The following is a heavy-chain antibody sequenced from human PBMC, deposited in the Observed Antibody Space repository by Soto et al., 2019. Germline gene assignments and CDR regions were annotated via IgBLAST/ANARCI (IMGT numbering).Heavy chain of an antibody. CDR1: GGSISSLGYY. V-gene: IGHV4-31*02. Sequence: SVTLPLTWTVSGGSISSLGYYWSWIRQHPGKGLEWIGYIYYSGSTYYNPSLKSRVTISVDTSKNQFSLKLSSVTAEDTAVYYCARDRVESGYPEYFQHWGQGTLVTVSS. CDR2: IYYSGST. D-gene: IGHD3-22*01. J-gene: IGHJ1*01. CDR3: ARDRVESGYPEYFQH.